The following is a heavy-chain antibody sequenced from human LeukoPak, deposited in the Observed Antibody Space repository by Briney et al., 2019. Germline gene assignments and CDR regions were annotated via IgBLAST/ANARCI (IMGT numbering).Heavy chain of an antibody. J-gene: IGHJ4*02. CDR1: GGSISPYY. D-gene: IGHD3-22*01. Sequence: SETLSLTCTVSGGSISPYYWSWIRQPPGKGLEWIGYIHYSGSTNYNPSLTSRVTMSVDTSENQFSLKLSSVTAADTAVYYWARESKFYDGSGYYHDYWGQGTLVTVSS. V-gene: IGHV4-59*12. CDR2: IHYSGST. CDR3: ARESKFYDGSGYYHDY.